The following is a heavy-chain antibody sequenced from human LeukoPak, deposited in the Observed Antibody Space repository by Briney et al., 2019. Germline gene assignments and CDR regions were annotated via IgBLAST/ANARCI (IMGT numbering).Heavy chain of an antibody. CDR3: ARLVSSGWPYYFDY. V-gene: IGHV3-9*01. D-gene: IGHD6-19*01. Sequence: PGRSLRLSCAASGFTFDDYAMHWVRQAPGKGLEWVSGISWNSGSIGYADSVKGRFTISRDNAKNSLYLQMNSLRAEDTALYYCARLVSSGWPYYFDYWGQGTLVTVPS. CDR1: GFTFDDYA. CDR2: ISWNSGSI. J-gene: IGHJ4*02.